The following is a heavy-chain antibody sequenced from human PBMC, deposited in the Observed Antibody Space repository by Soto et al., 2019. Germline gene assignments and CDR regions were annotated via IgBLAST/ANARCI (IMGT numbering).Heavy chain of an antibody. V-gene: IGHV3-30*18. CDR1: GFTFSSYG. Sequence: GGSLRLSCAASGFTFSSYGMHWVRQAPGKGLEWVAVISYDGSNKYYADSVKGRFTISRDNSKNTLYLQMNSLRAEDTAVYYCAKGNYGIAHPTSIDYWGQGTLVTVSS. CDR2: ISYDGSNK. J-gene: IGHJ4*02. D-gene: IGHD1-7*01. CDR3: AKGNYGIAHPTSIDY.